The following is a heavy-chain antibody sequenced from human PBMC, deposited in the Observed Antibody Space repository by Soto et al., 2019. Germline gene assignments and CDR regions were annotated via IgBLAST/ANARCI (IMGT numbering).Heavy chain of an antibody. J-gene: IGHJ1*01. D-gene: IGHD2-8*01. CDR3: AGGATVLSQH. V-gene: IGHV4-30-2*01. CDR2: IYHSGST. CDR1: GGSISSGGYS. Sequence: QLQLQESGSGLVKPSQTLSLTCAVSGGSISSGGYSWSWIRQPPGKGLEWIGYIYHSGSTYYNPSLXXRFTIAVDRSKNQFSLKLSSVTAADTAVYYCAGGATVLSQHWGQGTLVTVSS.